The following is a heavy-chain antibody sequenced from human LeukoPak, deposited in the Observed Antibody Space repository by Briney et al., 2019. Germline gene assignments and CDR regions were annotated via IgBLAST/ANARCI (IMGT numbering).Heavy chain of an antibody. D-gene: IGHD3-3*01. V-gene: IGHV1-2*02. J-gene: IGHJ5*02. CDR1: GYIFSGYY. Sequence: ASVKVSCKASGYIFSGYYMHWVRQAPGQGLEWMGWINPESGGTNYAQQFQGRVTMTRDTSISTAYMELSRLRSDDTAVYYCARSTTIFGVLIPSGWFDPWGQGTLVTVSS. CDR3: ARSTTIFGVLIPSGWFDP. CDR2: INPESGGT.